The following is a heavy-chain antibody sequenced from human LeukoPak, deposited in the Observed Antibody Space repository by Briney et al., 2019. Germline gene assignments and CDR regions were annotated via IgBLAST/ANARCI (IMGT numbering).Heavy chain of an antibody. J-gene: IGHJ4*02. Sequence: SETLSLTCTVYGGSISTGSYYWGWIRQPPGKGLEWIGNIYYSGNTYYNPSLKSRVTISIDTSKNQFSLQLSSVTAADTAVYFCARLLIVASDNYFDYWGQGTLVTVSS. CDR1: GGSISTGSYY. CDR2: IYYSGNT. CDR3: ARLLIVASDNYFDY. D-gene: IGHD5-12*01. V-gene: IGHV4-39*01.